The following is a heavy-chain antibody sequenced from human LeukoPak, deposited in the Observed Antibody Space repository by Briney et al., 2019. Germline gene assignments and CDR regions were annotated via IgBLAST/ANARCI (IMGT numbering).Heavy chain of an antibody. J-gene: IGHJ5*02. CDR3: ARGLLLPNWFDP. CDR1: GGSISSGGYY. Sequence: PSQTLSLTCTVSGGSISSGGYYWSWIRQHPGKGLEWIGYIYYSGSTYYNPSLKSRVTISVDTSKNQFSLKLSSVTAADTAVYYCARGLLLPNWFDPWGQGTLVTVSS. V-gene: IGHV4-31*03. D-gene: IGHD3-22*01. CDR2: IYYSGST.